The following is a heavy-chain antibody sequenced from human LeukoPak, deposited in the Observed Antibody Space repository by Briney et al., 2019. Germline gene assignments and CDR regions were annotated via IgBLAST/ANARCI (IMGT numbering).Heavy chain of an antibody. J-gene: IGHJ4*02. CDR2: IYYSGST. CDR3: GRARRYSYGYYFDY. CDR1: GGSISSYY. V-gene: IGHV4-59*01. D-gene: IGHD5-18*01. Sequence: SETLSLTCTVSGGSISSYYWSWIRQPPGKGLEWIGYIYYSGSTNYNPSLKSRVTISVDTSKNQFSLQMSSVTAADTAVYYCGRARRYSYGYYFDYWGQGTLVTVSS.